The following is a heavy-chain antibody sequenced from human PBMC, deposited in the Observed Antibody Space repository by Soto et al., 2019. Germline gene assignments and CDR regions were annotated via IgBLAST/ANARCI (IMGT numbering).Heavy chain of an antibody. CDR2: ISSNGGST. CDR3: ARVAEVRAATAPFDY. J-gene: IGHJ4*02. Sequence: GGSLRLSCAASGFTFSSYAMHWVRQAPGKGLEYVSAISSNGGSTYYVNSVKGRFTISRDNSKNTLYLQMGSLRAEDMAVYYCARVAEVRAATAPFDYWGQGTLVTVSS. V-gene: IGHV3-64*01. CDR1: GFTFSSYA. D-gene: IGHD2-15*01.